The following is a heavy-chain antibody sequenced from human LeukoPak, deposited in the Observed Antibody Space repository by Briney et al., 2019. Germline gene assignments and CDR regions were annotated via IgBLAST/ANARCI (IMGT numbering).Heavy chain of an antibody. V-gene: IGHV3-7*01. CDR3: ARRVVVPAAPYYFDY. D-gene: IGHD2-2*01. J-gene: IGHJ4*02. Sequence: PGGSLRLSCAVSGFTFITYYMSWVRRAPGKGLEWVANINQDGSEKYYVDSVKGRFTISRDNAKNTLYLQMNSLRAEDTAVYYCARRVVVPAAPYYFDYWGQGTLVTVSS. CDR2: INQDGSEK. CDR1: GFTFITYY.